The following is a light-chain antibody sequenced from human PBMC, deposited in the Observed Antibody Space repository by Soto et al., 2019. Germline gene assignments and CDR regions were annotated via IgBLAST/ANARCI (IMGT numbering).Light chain of an antibody. Sequence: QSVLTQPASASGSPGQSVTISCTGTSSDVGGYNYVSWYQQHPGKAPKLMIYDVSERPSGVPDRFSGSKSGNTASLTVSGLQAEDEADYYCSSYGGSNNLIFGGGTKVTVL. CDR2: DVS. J-gene: IGLJ2*01. CDR1: SSDVGGYNY. V-gene: IGLV2-8*01. CDR3: SSYGGSNNLI.